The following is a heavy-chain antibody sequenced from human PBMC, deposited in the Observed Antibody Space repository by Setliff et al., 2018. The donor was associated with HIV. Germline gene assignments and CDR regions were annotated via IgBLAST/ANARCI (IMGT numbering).Heavy chain of an antibody. CDR3: ARGTSVRWERRGGFEP. J-gene: IGHJ5*02. Sequence: GIEKIYVDSVEGRFTISRDNARNSLDLQMNSLRAEDTAIYYCARGTSVRWERRGGFEPGGQGTLVTVSS. CDR2: GIEK. V-gene: IGHV3-7*03. D-gene: IGHD1-26*01.